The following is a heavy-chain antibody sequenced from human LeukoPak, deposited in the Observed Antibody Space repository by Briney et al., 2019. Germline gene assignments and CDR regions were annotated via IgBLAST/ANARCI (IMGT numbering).Heavy chain of an antibody. D-gene: IGHD3-22*01. CDR2: IYHSGST. Sequence: PSGTLSLTCAVSGVSISSSNWWSWVRPPPGKGLEWIGEIYHSGSTNYNPSLKSRVTISVDKSKNQFSLKLSSVTAADTAVYYCARFSEGRYDSSGYYPNDYWGQGTLVTVSS. V-gene: IGHV4-4*02. J-gene: IGHJ4*02. CDR3: ARFSEGRYDSSGYYPNDY. CDR1: GVSISSSNW.